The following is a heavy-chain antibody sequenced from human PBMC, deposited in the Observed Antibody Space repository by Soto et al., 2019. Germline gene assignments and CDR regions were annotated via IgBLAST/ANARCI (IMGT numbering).Heavy chain of an antibody. J-gene: IGHJ4*02. Sequence: SETLSLTCAVYGGSFSGYYWSWIRQPPGKGLEWIGEINHSGSINYNLSLKSRVTISVDTSKNQFSLKLSSVTAADTAVYYCARGWSGWRVWLDYWGQGTLVTVSS. CDR1: GGSFSGYY. CDR3: ARGWSGWRVWLDY. V-gene: IGHV4-34*01. CDR2: INHSGSI. D-gene: IGHD6-19*01.